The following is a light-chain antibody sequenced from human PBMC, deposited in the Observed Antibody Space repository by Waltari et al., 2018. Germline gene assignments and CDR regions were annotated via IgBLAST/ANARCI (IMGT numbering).Light chain of an antibody. V-gene: IGKV3-11*01. CDR2: DAS. Sequence: EIVLTQSPTTLSLSPGERAPLSCRASQSVSSYLVWYQHKPGQAPKFLIYDASNRATGVPARFSGSGSGTDFTLTINSLEPEDFAVYYCQQRSNWPITFGQGTRLEIK. CDR3: QQRSNWPIT. J-gene: IGKJ5*01. CDR1: QSVSSY.